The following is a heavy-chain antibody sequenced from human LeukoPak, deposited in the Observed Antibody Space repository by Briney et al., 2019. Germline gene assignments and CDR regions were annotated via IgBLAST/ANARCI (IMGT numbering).Heavy chain of an antibody. Sequence: PGGSLRLSCAASGFTFSSYGMHWVRQAPGKGLEWVAFIRYDGSNKYYADSVKGRFTISRDNSKNTLYLQMNSLRAEDTAVYYCAKAGNEAVAMSDYWGQGTLVTVSS. J-gene: IGHJ4*02. CDR2: IRYDGSNK. V-gene: IGHV3-30*02. CDR1: GFTFSSYG. CDR3: AKAGNEAVAMSDY. D-gene: IGHD6-19*01.